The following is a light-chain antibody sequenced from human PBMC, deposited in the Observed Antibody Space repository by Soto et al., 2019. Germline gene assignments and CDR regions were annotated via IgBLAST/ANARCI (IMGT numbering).Light chain of an antibody. J-gene: IGKJ2*02. CDR3: QQRGKWPST. Sequence: VLTQSPDTLSLSPGETATLSCRASQSVDRYVAWYQKKVGQAPKLLIYDAYTRATGVGARFTGSGSATDLSITITSLEPEDFEVYYCQQRGKWPSTFGPGTKVDIK. CDR2: DAY. V-gene: IGKV3-11*01. CDR1: QSVDRY.